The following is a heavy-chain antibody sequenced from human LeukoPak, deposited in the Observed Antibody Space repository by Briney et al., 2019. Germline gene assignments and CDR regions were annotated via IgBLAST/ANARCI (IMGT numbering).Heavy chain of an antibody. CDR1: GFPFSSFA. V-gene: IGHV3-30*06. Sequence: GSLRLSCVASGFPFSSFAMQWVRQAPGKGLEWVAAIYYDGTNYADSGKGRFTISRDNSKNTLYLQVNSLRPEDTAVYYCAKGLRFVDYWGQGTLVTVSS. CDR2: IYYDGTN. J-gene: IGHJ4*02. CDR3: AKGLRFVDY. D-gene: IGHD5-12*01.